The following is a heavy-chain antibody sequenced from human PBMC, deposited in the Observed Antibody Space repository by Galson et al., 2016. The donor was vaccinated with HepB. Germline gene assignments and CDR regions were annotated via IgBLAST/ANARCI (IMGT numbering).Heavy chain of an antibody. D-gene: IGHD6-19*01. V-gene: IGHV4-59*01. CDR2: IYYSGGST. J-gene: IGHJ4*02. CDR1: GVSLSSYY. Sequence: ETLSLTCTVSGVSLSSYYWSWIRQPPGKGLEWIGYIYYSGGSTNYNPSLKSRVTISVDTPKHQFSLKLCSVTAADTTVYFCARVRIAVAENSYFFDSWGQGTLVTVAS. CDR3: ARVRIAVAENSYFFDS.